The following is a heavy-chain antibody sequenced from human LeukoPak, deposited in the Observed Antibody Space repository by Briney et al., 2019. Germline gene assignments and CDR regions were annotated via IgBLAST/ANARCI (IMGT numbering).Heavy chain of an antibody. Sequence: GRSLRLSCAASGFTFSNYGMHWFRQAPGKGLEWVAVMFYDGSKKYYADSVKGRFTISRDNSENTLYLQMNSLRAEDTAVYYCARDQRSWYFDLWGRGTLVTVSS. CDR3: ARDQRSWYFDL. V-gene: IGHV3-33*01. J-gene: IGHJ2*01. CDR2: MFYDGSKK. CDR1: GFTFSNYG.